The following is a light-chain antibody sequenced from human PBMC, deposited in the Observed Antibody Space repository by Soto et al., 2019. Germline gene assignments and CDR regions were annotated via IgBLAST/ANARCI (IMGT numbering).Light chain of an antibody. CDR1: SGSIGSNS. J-gene: IGLJ2*01. Sequence: KCMLTQPHSVSESPGKTVTISCTRSSGSIGSNSVQWYRQRPGSAPTIVIYEDDQRPSGVPNRFAGSIDRSSNSASLTISGLQTEDEADYYCQSYDTNTVVFGGGTKLTVL. CDR2: EDD. CDR3: QSYDTNTVV. V-gene: IGLV6-57*04.